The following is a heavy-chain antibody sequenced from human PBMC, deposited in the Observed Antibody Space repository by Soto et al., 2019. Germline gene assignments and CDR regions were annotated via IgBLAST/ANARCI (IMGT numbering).Heavy chain of an antibody. Sequence: AESLKTCCQGPGYRFTSYWISWVRQMPGKGLEWMGRIDPSDSYTNYSPSFQGHVTISADKSISTAYLQWSSLKSSDTDMYYCERQDAFDIWGQGTMVTVSS. CDR3: ERQDAFDI. V-gene: IGHV5-10-1*01. CDR2: IDPSDSYT. CDR1: GYRFTSYW. J-gene: IGHJ3*02.